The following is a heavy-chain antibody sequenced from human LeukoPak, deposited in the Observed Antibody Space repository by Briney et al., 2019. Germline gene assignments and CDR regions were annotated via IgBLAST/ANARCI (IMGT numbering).Heavy chain of an antibody. D-gene: IGHD2-2*01. Sequence: GXLRLSCAAAGFTFSSHAMNWVRQAPGKGLEWLSAISGDGGSTHYADSVKGRFTISRDNSKNTLFLQMNNLRAEDTAVYYCVNDYCSTTICLDYWGQGTLVTVSS. J-gene: IGHJ4*02. CDR2: ISGDGGST. CDR3: VNDYCSTTICLDY. V-gene: IGHV3-23*01. CDR1: GFTFSSHA.